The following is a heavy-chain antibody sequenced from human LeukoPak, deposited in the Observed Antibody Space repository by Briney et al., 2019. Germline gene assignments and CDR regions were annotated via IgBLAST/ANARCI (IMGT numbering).Heavy chain of an antibody. CDR3: ARGALGRFGASGAFDI. V-gene: IGHV3-13*01. CDR2: IGTAGDT. J-gene: IGHJ3*02. Sequence: GGSLRLSCAASGFTFSSYDMHWVRQATGKGLEWVSAIGTAGDTYYPGSVKGRFTISRENAKNFLYLQMNSLRAGDTAVYYCARGALGRFGASGAFDIWGQGTMVTVSS. CDR1: GFTFSSYD. D-gene: IGHD3-10*01.